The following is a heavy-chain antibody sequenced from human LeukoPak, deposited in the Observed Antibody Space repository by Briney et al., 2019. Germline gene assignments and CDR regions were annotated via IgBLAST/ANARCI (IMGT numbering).Heavy chain of an antibody. Sequence: GASVSVSFKASGYIFTYYYIHWVRQTPGQGLEWMGWINPDSGGTNYAQKFQGRVTMTRDTSITTVSLELTSLRSDDTAVYYCARGTGGSLSSIDKWGQGALVTVSS. CDR1: GYIFTYYY. V-gene: IGHV1-2*02. CDR3: ARGTGGSLSSIDK. D-gene: IGHD2-8*02. CDR2: INPDSGGT. J-gene: IGHJ4*02.